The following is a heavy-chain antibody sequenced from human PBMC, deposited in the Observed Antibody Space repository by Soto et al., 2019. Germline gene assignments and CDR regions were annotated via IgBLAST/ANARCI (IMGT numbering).Heavy chain of an antibody. Sequence: GGSLRLSCAVYGFTFSSYGMHWFIQEPGEGLVGVAVIWYDGSNKYYADSVKGRFTISRDNSKNTLYLQMNSLRAEDTAVYDCMRVRAAAAGTCDYWGQGTLVTVSS. CDR1: GFTFSSYG. D-gene: IGHD6-13*01. CDR2: IWYDGSNK. J-gene: IGHJ4*02. CDR3: MRVRAAAAGTCDY. V-gene: IGHV3-33*01.